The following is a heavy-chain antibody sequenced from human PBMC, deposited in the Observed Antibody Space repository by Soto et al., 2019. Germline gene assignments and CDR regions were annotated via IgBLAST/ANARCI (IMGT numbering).Heavy chain of an antibody. CDR2: ITGSGDDT. CDR3: AKGSSDSRPDYFYN. J-gene: IGHJ4*02. D-gene: IGHD3-10*01. V-gene: IGHV3-23*01. Sequence: GGSLRLSCAASGFTFSNCAMAWFRQAPGKGLEWFSAITGSGDDTYYADSVKGRFFLSRDNSKDMLYLQMNSLRVEDTAVYYCAKGSSDSRPDYFYNWGQGT. CDR1: GFTFSNCA.